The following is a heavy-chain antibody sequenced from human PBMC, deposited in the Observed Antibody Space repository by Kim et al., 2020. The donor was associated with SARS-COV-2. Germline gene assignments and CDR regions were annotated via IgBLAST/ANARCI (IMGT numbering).Heavy chain of an antibody. Sequence: GGSLRLSCAVSGFPFSNYAMTWVRQAPGKGLEWVSVSSPSGDSTYYADSVRGRFTISRDNSKNTLYLQMNSLRADDTAVYYCARDDTITLVRGVFNYWGQGTVVTVAS. CDR1: GFPFSNYA. J-gene: IGHJ4*02. CDR3: ARDDTITLVRGVFNY. V-gene: IGHV3-23*01. CDR2: SSPSGDST. D-gene: IGHD3-10*01.